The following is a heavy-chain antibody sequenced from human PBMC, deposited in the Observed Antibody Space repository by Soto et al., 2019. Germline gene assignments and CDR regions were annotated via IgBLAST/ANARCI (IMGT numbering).Heavy chain of an antibody. V-gene: IGHV4-39*01. J-gene: IGHJ4*02. CDR3: TSPSPSYCSGDCYSVFDY. CDR2: IYYSGGT. Sequence: PSETLSLTCTVSGGSIGSSSYYWGWIRQPPGKGLEWIGSIYYSGGTYYNPSLKSRITISVDTSTNQFSLKLRSVTAADTAVYYCTSPSPSYCSGDCYSVFDYWGQGTLVTVSS. CDR1: GGSIGSSSYY. D-gene: IGHD2-21*02.